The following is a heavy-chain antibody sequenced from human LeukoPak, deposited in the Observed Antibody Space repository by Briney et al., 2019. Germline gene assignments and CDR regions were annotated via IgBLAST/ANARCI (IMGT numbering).Heavy chain of an antibody. CDR2: IYNSGST. J-gene: IGHJ4*02. Sequence: SQTLSLTRTVSGYSISRGYYWGWIGQPPGKGLEWIGSIYNSGSTYYNTSLKSRVTISVDTSKNQFSVKLSSVTDAETDVYYCARMNSGYDFSEYYFEYWGQGTLVTVSS. CDR1: GYSISRGYY. D-gene: IGHD5-12*01. CDR3: ARMNSGYDFSEYYFEY. V-gene: IGHV4-38-2*02.